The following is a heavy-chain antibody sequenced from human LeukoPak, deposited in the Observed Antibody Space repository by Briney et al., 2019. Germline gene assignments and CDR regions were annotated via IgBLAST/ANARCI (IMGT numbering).Heavy chain of an antibody. CDR1: GYRFTTSW. V-gene: IGHV5-51*01. CDR3: ATSRSGGYSYGMDV. Sequence: GESLRISCKGSGYRFTTSWIAWVRQMPGKGLEWMGIINPGDSDTRYSPSFQGQVTISADKSLSTAFLQWSSLRASDTAMYYCATSRSGGYSYGMDVWGQGTTVTVSS. J-gene: IGHJ6*02. D-gene: IGHD2-15*01. CDR2: INPGDSDT.